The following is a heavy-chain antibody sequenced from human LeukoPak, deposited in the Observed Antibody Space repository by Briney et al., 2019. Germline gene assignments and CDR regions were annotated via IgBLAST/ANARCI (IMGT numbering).Heavy chain of an antibody. D-gene: IGHD3-3*01. CDR3: AKEHDTIFGVVTQFDY. V-gene: IGHV3-30*18. CDR2: ISYDGSNK. Sequence: GGSLRLSCAASGFTFSSYGMHWVRQAPGKGLEWVAVISYDGSNKYYADSVKGRFTISRDNSKNTLYLQMNSLRAEDTAVYYCAKEHDTIFGVVTQFDYWGQGTLVTVSS. CDR1: GFTFSSYG. J-gene: IGHJ4*02.